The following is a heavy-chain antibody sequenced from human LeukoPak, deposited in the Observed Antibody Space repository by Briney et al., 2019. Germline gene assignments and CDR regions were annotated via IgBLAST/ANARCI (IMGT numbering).Heavy chain of an antibody. CDR1: GDSVSSNNAA. CDR2: TYYRSKWYS. CDR3: ARGPGRIDP. D-gene: IGHD2-15*01. Sequence: SQTLSLTCAISGDSVSSNNAAWNWIRQSPSRGLEWLGRTYYRSKWYSHYAASAKSRIIIKPDSSKNQFSLQLNSVTPEDTAVYYCARGPGRIDPWGQGILVTVSS. V-gene: IGHV6-1*01. J-gene: IGHJ5*02.